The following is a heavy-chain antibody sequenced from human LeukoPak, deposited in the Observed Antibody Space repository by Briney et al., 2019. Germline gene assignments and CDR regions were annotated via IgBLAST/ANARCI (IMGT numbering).Heavy chain of an antibody. J-gene: IGHJ6*03. Sequence: PGGSLRHSCAASGFTLSSHSMNWVRQPPGRGRAWVSSISSSSCYIYYADSVKGRFTISRDNAKSSLYLQMDSLRAEDTAVYYCARDPYSGNYGAYYYYYMDVWGKGTAVTISS. CDR3: ARDPYSGNYGAYYYYYMDV. V-gene: IGHV3-21*01. CDR2: ISSSSCYI. D-gene: IGHD1-26*01. CDR1: GFTLSSHS.